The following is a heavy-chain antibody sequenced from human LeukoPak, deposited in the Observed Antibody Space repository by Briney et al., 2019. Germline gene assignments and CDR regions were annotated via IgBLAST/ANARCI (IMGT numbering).Heavy chain of an antibody. CDR1: GGSISSYY. J-gene: IGHJ4*02. CDR2: IYTSGST. CDR3: AREEIAAAGIDY. V-gene: IGHV4-4*09. Sequence: SETLSLTCTVSGGSISSYYWSWIRQPPGKGLEWIGYIYTSGSTNYNPSLKSRVTISVDTSKNQFSLKLSSVTAADTAVYYCAREEIAAAGIDYWGQGTLVTVSS. D-gene: IGHD6-13*01.